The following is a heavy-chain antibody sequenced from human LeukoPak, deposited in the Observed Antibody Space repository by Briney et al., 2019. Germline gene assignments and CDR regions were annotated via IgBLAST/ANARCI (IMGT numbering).Heavy chain of an antibody. J-gene: IGHJ4*02. CDR2: IYHSGST. Sequence: SETLSLTCAVSGYSISSGYYWGWIRQPSGKGLEWIGSIYHSGSTYYNPSLKSRVTISVDTSKNQFSLKLSSVTAADTAVYYCARARVAAAGPFDYWGQGTLVTVSS. D-gene: IGHD6-13*01. CDR3: ARARVAAAGPFDY. CDR1: GYSISSGYY. V-gene: IGHV4-38-2*01.